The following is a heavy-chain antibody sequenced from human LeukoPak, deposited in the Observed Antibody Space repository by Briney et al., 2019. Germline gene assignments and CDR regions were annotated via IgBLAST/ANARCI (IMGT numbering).Heavy chain of an antibody. J-gene: IGHJ4*02. CDR2: ISSSSSYI. D-gene: IGHD1-26*01. CDR1: GFTFSSYS. Sequence: GGSLRLSCAASGFTFSSYSMNWVRQAPGKGLEWVSSISSSSSYIYYVDSVKGRFTISRDNAKNSLYLQMNSLRAEDTAVYYCARVDIGSYGRIDYWGQGTLVTVSS. CDR3: ARVDIGSYGRIDY. V-gene: IGHV3-21*01.